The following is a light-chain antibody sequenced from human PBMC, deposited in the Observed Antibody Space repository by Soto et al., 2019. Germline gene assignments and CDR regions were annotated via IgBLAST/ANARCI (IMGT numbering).Light chain of an antibody. CDR2: DAS. V-gene: IGKV3-20*01. CDR1: KTIGYNY. CDR3: QEYDTSYT. Sequence: EIVLTQFPDTLSLSPGERATLSCRASKTIGYNYLAWYQQRPGLAPTLLIYDASTRAPGISVRFSGSGSGTDFTLTISRLEPGDFAVYYCQEYDTSYTFGPGTKLEI. J-gene: IGKJ2*01.